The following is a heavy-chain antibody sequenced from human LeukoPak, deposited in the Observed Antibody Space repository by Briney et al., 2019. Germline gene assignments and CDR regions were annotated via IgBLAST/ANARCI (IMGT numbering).Heavy chain of an antibody. CDR3: ARDWGP. Sequence: GGSLRLSCAASGFAFSGYAMHWVRQAPGKGLAYVSAITNNGVNTYYTNSVKGRFTISRDNSKNTLYLQMGSLRAEDTAVYYCARDWGPWGQGTLVTVSS. CDR2: ITNNGVNT. D-gene: IGHD3-16*01. J-gene: IGHJ5*02. CDR1: GFAFSGYA. V-gene: IGHV3-64*01.